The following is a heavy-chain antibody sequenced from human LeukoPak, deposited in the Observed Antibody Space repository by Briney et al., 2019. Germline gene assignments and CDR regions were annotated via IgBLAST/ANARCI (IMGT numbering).Heavy chain of an antibody. D-gene: IGHD3-3*01. CDR1: GLINTNYW. CDR3: ARDRPLWN. CDR2: IKSDENTA. J-gene: IGHJ4*02. V-gene: IGHV3-74*01. Sequence: GGSLRLSCAASGLINTNYWMHWVRQVPGKGLVWVSRIKSDENTAYYADFVKGRFTISRDNAKSTIYLQMNSLRAEDSAVYYCARDRPLWNWGQGTLVTVSS.